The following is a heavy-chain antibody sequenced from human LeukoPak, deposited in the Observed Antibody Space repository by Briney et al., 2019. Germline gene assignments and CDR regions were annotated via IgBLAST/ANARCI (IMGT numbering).Heavy chain of an antibody. CDR3: AKSLTWIASSAADC. D-gene: IGHD6-13*01. CDR2: INWNGGST. V-gene: IGHV3-20*04. J-gene: IGHJ4*02. CDR1: GFTFDDYG. Sequence: GGSLRLSCAASGFTFDDYGMSWVRQAPGKGLEWVSGINWNGGSTGYADSVKGRFTISRDNSKNTLYLQMNTLRPDDTAIYYCAKSLTWIASSAADCWGQGTLVTVSS.